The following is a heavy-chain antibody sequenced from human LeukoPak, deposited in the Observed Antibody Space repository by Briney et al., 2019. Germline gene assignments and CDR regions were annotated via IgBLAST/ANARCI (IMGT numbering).Heavy chain of an antibody. CDR3: ARAYYGSGSADLFDY. J-gene: IGHJ4*02. CDR2: ISQSGST. V-gene: IGHV4-59*12. Sequence: SETLPLTCTVSGGSISSYYWSWIRQPPGKGLEWIAYISQSGSTYYNPSLKSRVTISVDRSKNQFSLNLSSVTAADTAVYYCARAYYGSGSADLFDYWGQGTLVTVSS. CDR1: GGSISSYY. D-gene: IGHD3-10*01.